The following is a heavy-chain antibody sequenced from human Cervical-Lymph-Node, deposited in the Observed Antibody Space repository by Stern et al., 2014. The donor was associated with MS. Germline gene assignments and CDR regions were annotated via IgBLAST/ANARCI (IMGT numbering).Heavy chain of an antibody. CDR3: ASRGTPFDVTSINEY. CDR2: ISHNGATP. Sequence: VQLVESGGGLVKPGGSLRLACADSGFTFSSFAMHWVRQAPGKGLEWVAVISHNGATPYYADTVKGRFPISRANSKDTVFLQMNRLRPEATAVYYCASRGTPFDVTSINEYWGQGTLVTVSS. J-gene: IGHJ4*02. CDR1: GFTFSSFA. D-gene: IGHD1-1*01. V-gene: IGHV3-30-3*01.